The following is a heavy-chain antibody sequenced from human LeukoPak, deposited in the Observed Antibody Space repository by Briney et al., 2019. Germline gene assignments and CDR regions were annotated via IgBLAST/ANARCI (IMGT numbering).Heavy chain of an antibody. J-gene: IGHJ1*01. CDR1: GFTFSNYA. V-gene: IGHV3-23*01. D-gene: IGHD3-10*01. Sequence: GGSLRLSCAASGFTFSNYAMSWVRQAPGKGLEWVSAIRGSVGNTYYADSVKGRFTISRDNSKNTLYLQMNSLRAEDTAVYYCAKDPAMVRGAMEPEYFQHWGQGTLVTVSS. CDR2: IRGSVGNT. CDR3: AKDPAMVRGAMEPEYFQH.